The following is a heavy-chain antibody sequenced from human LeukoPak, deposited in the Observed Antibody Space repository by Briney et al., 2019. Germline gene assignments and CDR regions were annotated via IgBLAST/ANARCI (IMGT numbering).Heavy chain of an antibody. CDR2: IYYSGST. D-gene: IGHD2-15*01. CDR1: GGSISRGGYY. V-gene: IGHV4-31*03. J-gene: IGHJ4*02. Sequence: PSQTLSLTCTVSGGSISRGGYYWSWIRQHPGKGLEWIGYIYYSGSTYYNPSLKSRVTISVDTSKNQFSLKLSSVTAADTAVYYCARGRYCSGGSCYSGFDYWGQGTLVTVSS. CDR3: ARGRYCSGGSCYSGFDY.